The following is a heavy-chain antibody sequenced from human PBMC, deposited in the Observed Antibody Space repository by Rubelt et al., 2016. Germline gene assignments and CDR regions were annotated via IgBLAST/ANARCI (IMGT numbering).Heavy chain of an antibody. D-gene: IGHD1-1*01. J-gene: IGHJ3*02. V-gene: IGHV1-18*01. CDR1: GYTFTSYG. CDR2: SSAYDGNT. Sequence: QVQLVQSGAEVKKPGASVKVSCKASGYTFTSYGISWVRQAPGQGREWMGWSSAYDGNTNYAQKLQGRVPMTTDTSTSTAYMELRSLRSDDTAVYFCARDQLALYAFDIWGQGTMVTVSS. CDR3: ARDQLALYAFDI.